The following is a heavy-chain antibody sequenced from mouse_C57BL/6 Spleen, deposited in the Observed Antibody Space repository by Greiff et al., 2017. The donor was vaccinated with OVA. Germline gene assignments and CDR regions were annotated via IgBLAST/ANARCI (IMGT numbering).Heavy chain of an antibody. CDR2: FYPGSGSI. J-gene: IGHJ1*03. V-gene: IGHV1-62-2*01. CDR1: GYPFTEYP. Sequence: VQLQQSGAELVNPGASVKLSCKASGYPFTEYPIHWVKQRSGQGLEWIGWFYPGSGSIKYNEKFKDKATLTADKSSSTVYLALSRLTSEDSAVYFCARHEEGTVEGLHGYFEVGGTGTTVTVSS. CDR3: ARHEEGTVEGLHGYFEV. D-gene: IGHD1-1*01.